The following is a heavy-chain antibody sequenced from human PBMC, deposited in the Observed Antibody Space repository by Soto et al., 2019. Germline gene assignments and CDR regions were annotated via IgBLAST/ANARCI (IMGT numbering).Heavy chain of an antibody. CDR1: GYTFTPYG. Sequence: ASVKVSCKASGYTFTPYGISWVRQAPGKGLEWMGWIDTEDGETTYAQKLQGRVTMTEDTSTDTAYMELSSLRSEDTAVYYCARSRAAAGTSLDYWGQGTLVTVSS. J-gene: IGHJ4*02. CDR3: ARSRAAAGTSLDY. V-gene: IGHV1-18*01. CDR2: IDTEDGET. D-gene: IGHD6-13*01.